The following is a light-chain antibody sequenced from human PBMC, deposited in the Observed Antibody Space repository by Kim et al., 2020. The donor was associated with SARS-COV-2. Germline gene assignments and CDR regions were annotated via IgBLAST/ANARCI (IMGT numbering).Light chain of an antibody. CDR3: QQFGGSPPIT. CDR1: ESVDSSK. J-gene: IGKJ5*01. CDR2: GAS. Sequence: PGETANFSCRASESVDSSKLAWYQQKPGQAPRLLIFGASSRATGIPDRFSGSESGTDFTLTISRLEPEDFAVYYCQQFGGSPPITFGQGTRLEIK. V-gene: IGKV3-20*01.